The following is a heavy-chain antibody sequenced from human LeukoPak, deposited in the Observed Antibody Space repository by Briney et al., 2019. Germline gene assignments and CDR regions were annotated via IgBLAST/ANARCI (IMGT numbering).Heavy chain of an antibody. V-gene: IGHV3-23*01. J-gene: IGHJ4*02. Sequence: WWSLTLSCAASGFTCSSYAKSWVRQAPGKGLEWVSTISGSGGSTYYAGSVKGRFTISRDNSKNTLYLQMNSLRVEDTAVYYCAKGVRGSGSYPENFDYWGQGTLVTVSS. CDR2: ISGSGGST. CDR3: AKGVRGSGSYPENFDY. D-gene: IGHD6-19*01. CDR1: GFTCSSYA.